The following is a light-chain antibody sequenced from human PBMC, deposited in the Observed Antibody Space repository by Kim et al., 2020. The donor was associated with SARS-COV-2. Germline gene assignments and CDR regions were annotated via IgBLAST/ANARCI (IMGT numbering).Light chain of an antibody. V-gene: IGLV3-1*01. Sequence: VSPGQTASITCSGDKLGNKYTCWYQQKPGQSPVLVIYQDSKRPSGIPERFSGSNSGNTATMTISGTQAMDEADYYCQAWDRTTVVFGGGTQLTVL. J-gene: IGLJ3*02. CDR1: KLGNKY. CDR3: QAWDRTTVV. CDR2: QDS.